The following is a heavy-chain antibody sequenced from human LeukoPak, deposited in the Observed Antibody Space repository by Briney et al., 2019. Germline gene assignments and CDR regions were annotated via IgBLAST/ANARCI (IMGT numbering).Heavy chain of an antibody. CDR2: INHSGST. Sequence: SETLSLTCAIYDGSFSGYYWSWIRQPPGKGLEWIGEINHSGSTNYNPSLKSRVTISVDTSKNQFSLKLSSLTAADTAVYYCSSHVSAAAGGRWGPGTLVTVSS. J-gene: IGHJ4*02. V-gene: IGHV4-34*01. CDR3: SSHVSAAAGGR. D-gene: IGHD6-13*01. CDR1: DGSFSGYY.